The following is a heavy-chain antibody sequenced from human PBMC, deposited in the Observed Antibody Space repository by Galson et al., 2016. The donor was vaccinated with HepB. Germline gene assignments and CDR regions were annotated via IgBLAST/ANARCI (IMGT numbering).Heavy chain of an antibody. CDR2: ISGSGGST. Sequence: SLRLSCAASGFTFSSYAMSWVRQAPGKGLEWVSVISGSGGSTYYADSVTGRFTISRDNSKNTLYLQMNSLGAEDTAVYYCAKDRGFTTAPGWGQGTLVTVSS. CDR1: GFTFSSYA. J-gene: IGHJ4*02. V-gene: IGHV3-23*01. CDR3: AKDRGFTTAPG. D-gene: IGHD3-10*01.